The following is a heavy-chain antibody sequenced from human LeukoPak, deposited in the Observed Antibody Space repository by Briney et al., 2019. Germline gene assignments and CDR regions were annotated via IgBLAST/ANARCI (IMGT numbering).Heavy chain of an antibody. D-gene: IGHD6-13*01. J-gene: IGHJ5*01. CDR1: GFTFSNYG. CDR3: ARQEAAAARDWFDS. Sequence: GGSLRLSCAASGFTFSNYGMHWVRQAPGKGLEWVAVVWYDGSNKYYAASVKGRFTISRDNSKNTLHLQMNSLRADDTAVYYCARQEAAAARDWFDSWGQGTLVTVSS. CDR2: VWYDGSNK. V-gene: IGHV3-33*01.